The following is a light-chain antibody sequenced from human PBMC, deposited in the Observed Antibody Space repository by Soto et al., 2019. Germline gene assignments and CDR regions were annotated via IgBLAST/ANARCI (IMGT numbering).Light chain of an antibody. J-gene: IGKJ3*01. V-gene: IGKV1-39*01. CDR3: KQIYSTLFT. CDR2: AAS. CDR1: QTIIRY. Sequence: DIQMTQSPSSLSASVGDRVTITCRASQTIIRYLNWYQQKPGRAPNLLIYAASSLQSGVPSRFSGSGSGTEFTLTISSLQPEDFATYYCKQIYSTLFTFGPGTKVEIK.